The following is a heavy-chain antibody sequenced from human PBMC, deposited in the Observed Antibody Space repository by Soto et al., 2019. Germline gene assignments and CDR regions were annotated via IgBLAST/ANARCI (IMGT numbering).Heavy chain of an antibody. V-gene: IGHV2-5*02. Sequence: QVTMKESGPTLVKPTQTVTLTCTVSGLSLRTTGVGVGWVRQPPGKDLERLALLYWDDDKRYSPSLRSRLTIAKDLSEKQVVLTMTNIDTVDTATYYCVQSRCGGDWLEIYSSHAYNGLDVWGQGTTVTVSS. CDR2: LYWDDDK. J-gene: IGHJ6*02. CDR3: VQSRCGGDWLEIYSSHAYNGLDV. CDR1: GLSLRTTGVG. D-gene: IGHD2-21*02.